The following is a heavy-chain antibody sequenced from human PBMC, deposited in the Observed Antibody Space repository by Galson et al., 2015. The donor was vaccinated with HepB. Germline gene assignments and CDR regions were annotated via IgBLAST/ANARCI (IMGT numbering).Heavy chain of an antibody. CDR3: ARGSHDYSMNWFDP. Sequence: SVKVSCKASGYTFTSYGISWVRQAPGQGLEWMGWISAYNGNTNYAQKLRGRVTMTTDTSTSTAYMELRSLRSDDTAVYYCARGSHDYSMNWFDPWGQGTLVTVSS. V-gene: IGHV1-18*01. J-gene: IGHJ5*02. D-gene: IGHD4-11*01. CDR1: GYTFTSYG. CDR2: ISAYNGNT.